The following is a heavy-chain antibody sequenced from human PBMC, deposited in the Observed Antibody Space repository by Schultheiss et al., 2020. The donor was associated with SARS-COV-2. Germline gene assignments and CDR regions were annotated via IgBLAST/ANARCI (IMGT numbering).Heavy chain of an antibody. CDR3: AREDMGPGKAQVDY. CDR1: GFTFSDYY. V-gene: IGHV3-11*06. Sequence: GGSLRLSCAASGFTFSDYYMSWIRQAPGKGLEWVSHILSSGSYTNYADSVKGRFTISRDNAKSSLYLQMHSLRAEDTAVYYCAREDMGPGKAQVDYWGQGTLVTVSS. CDR2: ILSSGSYT. D-gene: IGHD3-10*01. J-gene: IGHJ4*02.